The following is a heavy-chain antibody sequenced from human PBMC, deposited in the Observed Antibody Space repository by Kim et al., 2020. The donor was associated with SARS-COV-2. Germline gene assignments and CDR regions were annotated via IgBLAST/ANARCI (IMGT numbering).Heavy chain of an antibody. Sequence: ASVKVSCKASGYTFTSYYMHWVRQAPGQGLEWMGIINPSGGSTSYAQKFQGRVTMTRDTSTSTVYMELSSLRSEDTAVYYCARDDGSSSVDYYYGMDVWGQGTTVTVSS. CDR3: ARDDGSSSVDYYYGMDV. V-gene: IGHV1-46*01. CDR1: GYTFTSYY. J-gene: IGHJ6*02. D-gene: IGHD6-6*01. CDR2: INPSGGST.